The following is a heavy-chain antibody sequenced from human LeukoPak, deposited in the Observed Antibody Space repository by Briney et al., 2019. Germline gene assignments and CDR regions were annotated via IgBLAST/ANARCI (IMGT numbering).Heavy chain of an antibody. V-gene: IGHV4-59*01. CDR2: IYYSGST. CDR3: ARAGKLAARPFDY. D-gene: IGHD6-6*01. CDR1: GGSISSYY. Sequence: SETLSLTCTVSGGSISSYYWSWIRQPPGKGLEWIGYIYYSGSTNCNPSLKSRVTISVDTSKNQFSLKLSSVTAADTAVYYCARAGKLAARPFDYWGQGTLVTVSS. J-gene: IGHJ4*02.